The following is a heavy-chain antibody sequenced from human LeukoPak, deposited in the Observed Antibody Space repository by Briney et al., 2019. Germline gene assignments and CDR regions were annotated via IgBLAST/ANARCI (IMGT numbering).Heavy chain of an antibody. CDR2: IYYSGST. CDR1: GGSISSYY. Sequence: SETLALTCTVSGGSISSYYWSWIRQPPGKGLEWIGYIYYSGSTNYNPSLKSRVTISVDTYKNQFSLKLSSVTAADTAVYYCARERLGELSDAFDIWGQGTMVTVSS. V-gene: IGHV4-59*01. J-gene: IGHJ3*02. D-gene: IGHD3-16*02. CDR3: ARERLGELSDAFDI.